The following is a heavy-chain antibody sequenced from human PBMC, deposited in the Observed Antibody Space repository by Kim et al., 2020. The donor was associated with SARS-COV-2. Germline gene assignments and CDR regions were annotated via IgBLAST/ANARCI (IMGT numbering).Heavy chain of an antibody. CDR1: GFTFDDYA. CDR2: ISWNSGSI. J-gene: IGHJ6*02. Sequence: GGSLRLSCAASGFTFDDYAMHWVRQAPGKGLEWVSGISWNSGSIGYADSVKGRFTISRDNAKNSLYLQMNSLRAEATALYYCARSYSSSSYWTENYYYYGMDVWGQGTTVTVSS. CDR3: ARSYSSSSYWTENYYYYGMDV. D-gene: IGHD6-6*01. V-gene: IGHV3-9*01.